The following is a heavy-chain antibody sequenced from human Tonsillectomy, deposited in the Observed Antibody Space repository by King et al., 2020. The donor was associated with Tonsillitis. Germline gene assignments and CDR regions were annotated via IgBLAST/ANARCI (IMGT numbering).Heavy chain of an antibody. CDR2: ISGSGGST. CDR3: AKDPRGGLRYFDTFDI. J-gene: IGHJ3*02. D-gene: IGHD3-9*01. Sequence: EVQLVESGGGLVQPGGSLRLSCAASGFTFSSYAMSWVRQAPGKGLEWVSAISGSGGSTYYADSVKGRFTISRDNSKNTLYLQMNSLRAEDTAVYYCAKDPRGGLRYFDTFDIWGQGTMVTVSS. V-gene: IGHV3-23*04. CDR1: GFTFSSYA.